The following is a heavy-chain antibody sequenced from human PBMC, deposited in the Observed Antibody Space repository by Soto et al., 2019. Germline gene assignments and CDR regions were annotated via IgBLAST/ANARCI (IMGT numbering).Heavy chain of an antibody. J-gene: IGHJ1*01. Sequence: PGGSLRLSCVASGFTFSDYAMTWVRQAPGKGLEWVSAISATGATTYYADSVRGRFTISRDNSKNTLNLQMNDLRVEDTAVIYCAKGRKSTEKDIAVMLAAASSIQHWGQGTLVTVSS. CDR3: AKGRKSTEKDIAVMLAAASSIQH. CDR1: GFTFSDYA. V-gene: IGHV3-23*01. D-gene: IGHD2-15*01. CDR2: ISATGATT.